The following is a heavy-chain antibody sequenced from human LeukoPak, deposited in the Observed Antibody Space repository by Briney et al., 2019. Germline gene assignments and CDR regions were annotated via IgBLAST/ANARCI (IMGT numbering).Heavy chain of an antibody. Sequence: SETLSLTCAVYGGSFSGYYWSWIRQPPGKGLEWIGEVAHEGPTVYSPTLNRKYNPSFKSRVTMSVDPSKNQFSLKLTSVTVADTATYYCVRQGTNSGYYLLDYWGQGHLVIVSS. CDR3: VRQGTNSGYYLLDY. V-gene: IGHV4-34*01. D-gene: IGHD3-22*01. CDR2: VAHEGPTVYSPTLNR. CDR1: GGSFSGYY. J-gene: IGHJ4*02.